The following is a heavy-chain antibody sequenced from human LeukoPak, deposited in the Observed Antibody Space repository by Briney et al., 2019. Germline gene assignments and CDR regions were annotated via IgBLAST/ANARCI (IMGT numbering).Heavy chain of an antibody. D-gene: IGHD3-10*01. V-gene: IGHV4-4*02. CDR3: SRENGDLTPFGY. J-gene: IGHJ4*02. CDR1: GHSITRPNW. CDR2: VSLSGLT. Sequence: SAGTLGLPRGLSGHSITRPNWRSWVRHSPRPGLDGIGEVSLSGLTNYNPSLSSRVIMALDTSKNHLSLHLTSVTAADTAVYYCSRENGDLTPFGYWGQGYLVTVLS.